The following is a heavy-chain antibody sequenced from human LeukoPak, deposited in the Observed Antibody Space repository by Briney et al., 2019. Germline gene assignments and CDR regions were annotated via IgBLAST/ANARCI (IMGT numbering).Heavy chain of an antibody. Sequence: ASVKVSCKASRYTFTAYYMHWVRQAPGQGLEWMGWINPNSGGTNYAQKFQGRVTMTRDTSISTAYMELSRLRSDDTAVYYCARVRGVMRWFDPWGQGTLVTVSS. CDR1: RYTFTAYY. D-gene: IGHD3-10*01. CDR3: ARVRGVMRWFDP. J-gene: IGHJ5*02. V-gene: IGHV1-2*02. CDR2: INPNSGGT.